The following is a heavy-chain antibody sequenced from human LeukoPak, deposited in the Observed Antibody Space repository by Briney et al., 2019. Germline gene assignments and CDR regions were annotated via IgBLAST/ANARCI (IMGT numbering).Heavy chain of an antibody. CDR2: IYTSGST. CDR1: GGSISSGSYY. Sequence: PSQTLSLTCTVSGGSISSGSYYWSWIRQPAGKGLEWIGRIYTSGSTNYNPSLKSQVTISVDTSKNQFSLKLSSVTAADTAVYYCARYSSSWYFDYWGQGTLVTVSS. CDR3: ARYSSSWYFDY. D-gene: IGHD6-19*01. V-gene: IGHV4-61*02. J-gene: IGHJ4*02.